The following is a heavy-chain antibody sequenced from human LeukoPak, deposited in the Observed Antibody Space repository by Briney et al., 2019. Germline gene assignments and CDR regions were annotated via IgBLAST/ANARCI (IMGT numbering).Heavy chain of an antibody. V-gene: IGHV4-34*01. J-gene: IGHJ4*02. CDR3: APIFGDYSDFDS. CDR1: GGSFSNYY. CDR2: ITHHGST. Sequence: PSETLSLTCAVYGGSFSNYYLSWVRQPPGKGLEWIGEITHHGSTNYNPSLESRVTISVDTFKNQFSLKLSSVAAADTAVYYCAPIFGDYSDFDSWGQGTLVTVSS. D-gene: IGHD4-17*01.